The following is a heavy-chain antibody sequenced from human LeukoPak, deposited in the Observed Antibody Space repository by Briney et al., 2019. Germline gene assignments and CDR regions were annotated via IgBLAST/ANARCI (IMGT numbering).Heavy chain of an antibody. D-gene: IGHD3-22*01. CDR3: ARERPYYYDSSGYYDY. CDR2: IYSGGST. CDR1: GFTVSSNY. Sequence: GGSLRLSCAASGFTVSSNYMSWVRQAPGKGLEWVSVIYSGGSTYYADSVKGRFTISRDNSKNTLYLQMNSLRAEDTAVYYCARERPYYYDSSGYYDYWGQGTLVTVSS. J-gene: IGHJ4*02. V-gene: IGHV3-66*01.